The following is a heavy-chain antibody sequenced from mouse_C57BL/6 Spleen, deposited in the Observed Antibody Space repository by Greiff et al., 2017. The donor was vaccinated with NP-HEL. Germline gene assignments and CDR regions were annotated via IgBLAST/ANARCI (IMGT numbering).Heavy chain of an antibody. CDR2: IDPEDGET. J-gene: IGHJ4*01. V-gene: IGHV14-2*01. Sequence: VQLKQSGAELVKPGASVKLSCTASGFNITDYYMHWVKQRTEQGLEWIGRIDPEDGETKYAPKFQGKATLTADTSSNTAYLQLSSLTSEDTAVYYCARSGLYGSSFNAMDYWGQGTSVTVSS. CDR3: ARSGLYGSSFNAMDY. D-gene: IGHD1-1*01. CDR1: GFNITDYY.